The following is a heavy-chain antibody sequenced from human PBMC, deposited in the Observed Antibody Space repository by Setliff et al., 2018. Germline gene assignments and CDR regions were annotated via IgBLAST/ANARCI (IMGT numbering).Heavy chain of an antibody. CDR2: VNGDGSTT. V-gene: IGHV3-74*01. D-gene: IGHD3-3*01. J-gene: IGHJ4*02. Sequence: VGSLRLSCAASGFTFSNYWMHWVRQVPGKGLVWVGRVNGDGSTTGYADSVKGRFTISRDNAKNTLYLQMNSLRTEDAAVYYCARAYDFWSGYMGMDSWGQGTLVTVSS. CDR3: ARAYDFWSGYMGMDS. CDR1: GFTFSNYW.